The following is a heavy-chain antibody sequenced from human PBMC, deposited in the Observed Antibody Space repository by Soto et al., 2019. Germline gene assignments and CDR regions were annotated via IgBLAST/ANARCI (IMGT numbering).Heavy chain of an antibody. CDR3: ARRYGPGFDY. J-gene: IGHJ4*02. V-gene: IGHV4-4*02. CDR1: GGSIISSNW. CDR2: IYHSGST. D-gene: IGHD4-17*01. Sequence: SETLSLTCAVSGGSIISSNWWSWVRQPPGKGLEWIGEIYHSGSTNYNPSLKSRVTISVDTSKNQFSLKLSSVTAADTAVYYCARRYGPGFDYWGQGTLVTVSS.